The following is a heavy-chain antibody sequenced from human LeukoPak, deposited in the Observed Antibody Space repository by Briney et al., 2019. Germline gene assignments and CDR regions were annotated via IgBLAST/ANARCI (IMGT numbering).Heavy chain of an antibody. J-gene: IGHJ4*02. CDR3: AREDHSKYEY. CDR2: IKQDGSEK. D-gene: IGHD4-11*01. CDR1: GFTISNYW. Sequence: PGGSLRLSCVASGFTISNYWMSWVRQAPGKGPEWVASIKQDGSEKFYVDSVKGRFTISKDNAKNSLYLQMNSLRAEDTAVYYCAREDHSKYEYWGQGTLVTVSS. V-gene: IGHV3-7*01.